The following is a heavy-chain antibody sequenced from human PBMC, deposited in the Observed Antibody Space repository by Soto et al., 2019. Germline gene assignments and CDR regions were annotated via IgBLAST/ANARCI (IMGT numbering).Heavy chain of an antibody. CDR3: ARCSLVVVPAPGFDP. J-gene: IGHJ5*02. CDR1: GGSISSGGYY. V-gene: IGHV4-31*03. D-gene: IGHD2-2*01. Sequence: SETLSLTCTVPGGSISSGGYYWSWIRQHPGKGLEWIGYIYYSGTTYYNPSLKSRVTISVDTSKNQFSLKLSSVSAADTALYYCARCSLVVVPAPGFDPWGRGTLVTVSS. CDR2: IYYSGTT.